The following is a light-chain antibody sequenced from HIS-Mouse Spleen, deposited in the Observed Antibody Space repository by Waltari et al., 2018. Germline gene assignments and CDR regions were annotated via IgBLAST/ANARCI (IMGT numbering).Light chain of an antibody. J-gene: IGKJ4*01. Sequence: DLVLTQSPDSLAVSLGEGATINLHFSPSVLYSSNNKNYLAWYQQKPGQPPKLRSYWATTRESGVPDRFSGRGSGTDCTLTSSSLQAEDVAVYYCQQYYSTPRTFGGGTKVEIK. CDR1: PSVLYSSNNKNY. CDR2: WAT. V-gene: IGKV4-1*01. CDR3: QQYYSTPRT.